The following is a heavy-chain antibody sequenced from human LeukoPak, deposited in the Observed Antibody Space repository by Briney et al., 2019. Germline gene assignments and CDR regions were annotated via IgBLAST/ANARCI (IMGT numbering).Heavy chain of an antibody. CDR2: ISYDGSNK. CDR3: AKDNAWGYFDY. J-gene: IGHJ4*02. Sequence: TGGSLRLSCAASGFTFSSYAMHWVRQAPGKGLEWVAVISYDGSNKYYADSVKGRFTISRDNSKNTLYLQMNSLRGEDTAVYYCAKDNAWGYFDYWGQGTLVTVSS. D-gene: IGHD3-16*01. CDR1: GFTFSSYA. V-gene: IGHV3-30*04.